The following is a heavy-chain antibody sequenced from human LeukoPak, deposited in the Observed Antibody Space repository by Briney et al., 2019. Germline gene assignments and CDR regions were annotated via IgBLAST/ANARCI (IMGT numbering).Heavy chain of an antibody. D-gene: IGHD6-13*01. CDR2: ISGSGGST. J-gene: IGHJ4*02. Sequence: GGSLRLSCAASGFTFSSYAMSWVRQAPGKGLEWVSAISGSGGSTYYADSVKGRFTISRDNSKSTLYLQMNSLRAEDTAVYYCAKDGSSWYMASSDYWGQGTLVTVSS. CDR1: GFTFSSYA. V-gene: IGHV3-23*01. CDR3: AKDGSSWYMASSDY.